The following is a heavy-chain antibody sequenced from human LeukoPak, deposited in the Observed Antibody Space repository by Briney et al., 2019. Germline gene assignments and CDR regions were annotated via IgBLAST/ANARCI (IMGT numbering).Heavy chain of an antibody. Sequence: PGGSLRLSCAASGFIFSHYTMTWVRQAPGKGLEWVSSINGSGDATKYADSLMGRFTISRDNSKNTVSLQMNSLRAEDTAVYYCAKSDCGSDGCKLLNYWGQGTLVSVSS. D-gene: IGHD2-21*01. CDR3: AKSDCGSDGCKLLNY. CDR1: GFIFSHYT. V-gene: IGHV3-23*01. CDR2: INGSGDAT. J-gene: IGHJ4*02.